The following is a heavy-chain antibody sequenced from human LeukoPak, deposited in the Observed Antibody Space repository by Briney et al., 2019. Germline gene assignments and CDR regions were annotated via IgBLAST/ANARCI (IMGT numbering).Heavy chain of an antibody. CDR2: ISSNGGST. V-gene: IGHV3-64*01. CDR1: GFTFSSYA. J-gene: IGHJ4*02. CDR3: ARAPITIFGVVKYYFDY. D-gene: IGHD3-3*01. Sequence: GGSLTLSCAASGFTFSSYAMHWVRQAPGKGLEYVSAISSNGGSTYYANSVKGRFTISRDNSKNTLYLQMGSLRAEDMAVYYCARAPITIFGVVKYYFDYWGQGTLVTVSS.